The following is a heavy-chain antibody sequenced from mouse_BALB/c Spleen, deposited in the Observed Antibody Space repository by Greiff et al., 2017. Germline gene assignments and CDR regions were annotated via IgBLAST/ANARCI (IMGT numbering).Heavy chain of an antibody. CDR1: GYTFTSYW. D-gene: IGHD2-4*01. V-gene: IGHV1-5*01. J-gene: IGHJ3*01. CDR2: IYPGNSDT. CDR3: TRHYDYGAGAFAY. Sequence: VQLQQSGTVLARPGASVKMSCKASGYTFTSYWMHWVKQRPGQGLEWIGAIYPGNSDTSYNQKFKGKAKLTAVTSTSTAYMELSSLTNEDSAVYYCTRHYDYGAGAFAYWGQGTLVTVSA.